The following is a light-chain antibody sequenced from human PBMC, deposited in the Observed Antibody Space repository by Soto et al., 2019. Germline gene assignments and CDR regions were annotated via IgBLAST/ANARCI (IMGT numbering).Light chain of an antibody. CDR3: QQYNSFPWT. CDR2: KAS. CDR1: QSISSW. Sequence: DIQMTQSPSTLSTFVGDRVTITCRASQSISSWLAWYQQKGGKAPKLLIYKASSLESGVPSRFSGRGSGTEFTLTISSLQPDDVATYYCQQYNSFPWTFGQGTKVEIK. V-gene: IGKV1-5*03. J-gene: IGKJ1*01.